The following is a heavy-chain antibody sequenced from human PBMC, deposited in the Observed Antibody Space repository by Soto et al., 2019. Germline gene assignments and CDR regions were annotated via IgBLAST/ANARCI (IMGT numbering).Heavy chain of an antibody. D-gene: IGHD2-2*01. V-gene: IGHV4-31*11. J-gene: IGHJ5*02. CDR1: GGSISSGGYY. Sequence: SETLSLTCAVSGGSISSGGYYWSWIRQHPGKGLEWIGYIYYSGTTYYNPSLKSRVTITVDTSKNQFSLKLSSVSAADTALYYCARCSLVVVPAPGFDPWGRGTLVTVSS. CDR2: IYYSGTT. CDR3: ARCSLVVVPAPGFDP.